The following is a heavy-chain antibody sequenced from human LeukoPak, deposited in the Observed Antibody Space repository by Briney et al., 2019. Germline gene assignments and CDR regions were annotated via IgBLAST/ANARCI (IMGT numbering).Heavy chain of an antibody. CDR1: GGSISSYY. CDR3: ARCIAAAAPYDY. D-gene: IGHD6-13*01. CDR2: IYYSGST. Sequence: TSETLSLTCTVSGGSISSYYWSWIRQPPGKGLEWIGYIYYSGSTNYNPSLKSRVTISVDTSKNQFSLKLSSVTAADTAVYYCARCIAAAAPYDYWGQGTLVTVSS. V-gene: IGHV4-59*01. J-gene: IGHJ4*02.